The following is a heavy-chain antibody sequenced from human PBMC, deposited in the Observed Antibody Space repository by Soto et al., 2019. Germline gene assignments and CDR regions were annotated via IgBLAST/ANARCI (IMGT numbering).Heavy chain of an antibody. J-gene: IGHJ6*02. V-gene: IGHV4-31*03. D-gene: IGHD3-10*01. Sequence: SETLSLTCTVSGGSISSGGYYWSWIRQHPGKGLEWIGYIYYSGSTYYNPSLKSRVTISVDTSKNQFSLRLSSVTAADTAVYYCARDSGRSYYIEDYNYYYYGMDVWGQGTTVTVSS. CDR2: IYYSGST. CDR1: GGSISSGGYY. CDR3: ARDSGRSYYIEDYNYYYYGMDV.